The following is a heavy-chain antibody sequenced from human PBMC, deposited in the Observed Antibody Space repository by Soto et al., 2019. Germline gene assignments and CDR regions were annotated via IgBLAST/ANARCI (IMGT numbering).Heavy chain of an antibody. V-gene: IGHV1-2*02. CDR3: ALIEMTTIA. Sequence: GASVKVSCKASGYPFTGIFMHWLRQAPGQGLEWMGWINPKLGVTNCAQRFQDRVTMTRDTSISTAYMEFTRLRSDDTAIYYCALIEMTTIAWGQGTLVTVS. J-gene: IGHJ4*02. D-gene: IGHD4-4*01. CDR2: INPKLGVT. CDR1: GYPFTGIF.